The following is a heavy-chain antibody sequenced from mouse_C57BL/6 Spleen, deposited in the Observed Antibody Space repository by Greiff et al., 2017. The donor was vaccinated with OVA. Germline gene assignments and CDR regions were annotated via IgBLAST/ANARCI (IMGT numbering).Heavy chain of an antibody. CDR2: INYDGSST. CDR3: ARDRGGSHYFDY. D-gene: IGHD3-1*01. V-gene: IGHV5-16*01. CDR1: GFTFSDYY. J-gene: IGHJ2*01. Sequence: EVQLVESEGGLVQPGSSMKLSCTASGFTFSDYYMAWVRQVPEKGLEWVANINYDGSSTYYLASLQSRFIISRDNAKNILYLQMSSLKSEDTATYYCARDRGGSHYFDYWGQGTTLTVSS.